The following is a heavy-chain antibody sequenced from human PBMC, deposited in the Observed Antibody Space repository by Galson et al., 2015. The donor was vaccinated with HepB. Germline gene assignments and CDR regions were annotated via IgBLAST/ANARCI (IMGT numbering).Heavy chain of an antibody. D-gene: IGHD6-6*01. CDR1: GGTFSSYA. CDR2: IVPIFGTA. J-gene: IGHJ6*03. Sequence: SVKVSCKASGGTFSSYAISWVRQAPGQGLEWMGGIVPIFGTANYAQKFQGRVTITADESTSTAYMELSSLRSEDTAVYYCARNGNEYSSSSDYYYYMDVWGKGTTVTVSS. CDR3: ARNGNEYSSSSDYYYYMDV. V-gene: IGHV1-69*13.